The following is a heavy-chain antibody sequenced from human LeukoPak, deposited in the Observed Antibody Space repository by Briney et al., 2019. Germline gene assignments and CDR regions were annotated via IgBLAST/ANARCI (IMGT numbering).Heavy chain of an antibody. CDR3: ARGATIFDY. Sequence: GGSLRLSCAASGFTFGSYEMNWVRQAPGKGLEWVSYISSSGSTIYYADSVKGRFTISRDNAKNSLYLQMNSLRAEDTAVYYCARGATIFDYWGQGTLVTVSS. J-gene: IGHJ4*02. V-gene: IGHV3-48*03. CDR1: GFTFGSYE. D-gene: IGHD5-12*01. CDR2: ISSSGSTI.